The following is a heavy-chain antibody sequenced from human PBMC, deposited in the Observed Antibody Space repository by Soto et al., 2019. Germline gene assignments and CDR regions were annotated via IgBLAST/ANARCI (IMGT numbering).Heavy chain of an antibody. Sequence: ASVKVSCKASGYTFTSYAMHWVRQAPGQRLEWMGWINAGNGNTKYSQKFQGRVTITRDTSASTAYMELSSLRSEDTAVYYCARDLLRYFDWPSFGYWGQGTLVTVSS. V-gene: IGHV1-3*01. CDR3: ARDLLRYFDWPSFGY. J-gene: IGHJ4*02. D-gene: IGHD3-9*01. CDR2: INAGNGNT. CDR1: GYTFTSYA.